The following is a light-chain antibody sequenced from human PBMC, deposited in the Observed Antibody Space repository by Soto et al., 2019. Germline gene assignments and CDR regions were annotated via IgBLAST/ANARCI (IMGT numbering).Light chain of an antibody. CDR2: GAS. J-gene: IGKJ2*01. Sequence: ELVMTQSPATLSVSPGERATLSCRASQSVSSNLAWYQQKPGQAPRLLIYGASTRATGIPARFSGSGSGTEFPRTISSLKSEDFAVYYCQQYNNWYTFGQGNKLEIK. CDR3: QQYNNWYT. CDR1: QSVSSN. V-gene: IGKV3-15*01.